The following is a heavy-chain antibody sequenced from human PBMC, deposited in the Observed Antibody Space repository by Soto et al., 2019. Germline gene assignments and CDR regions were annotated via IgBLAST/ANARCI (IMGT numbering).Heavy chain of an antibody. J-gene: IGHJ5*02. CDR1: RVYLIGGGYY. Sequence: TQSLTYSVSRVYLIGGGYYWSWKRHHPGKGLEWIGSIFYSGINHYNPSLKSRCSMSVDTSKRQFSLKLRFATAADTAVYYCARGRTYYAPWGQGTLVPGFS. D-gene: IGHD3-10*01. V-gene: IGHV4-31*03. CDR3: ARGRTYYAP. CDR2: IFYSGIN.